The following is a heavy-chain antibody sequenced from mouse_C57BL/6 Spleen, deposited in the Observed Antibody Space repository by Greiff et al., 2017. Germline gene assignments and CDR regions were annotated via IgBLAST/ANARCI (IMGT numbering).Heavy chain of an antibody. CDR3: ARSGTTAHWYFDV. D-gene: IGHD1-2*01. CDR1: GYSFTGYY. CDR2: INPSTGGT. Sequence: VQLQQSGPELVKPGASVKISCKASGYSFTGYYMNWVKQSPEKSLEWIGEINPSTGGTTYNQKCKAKATLTVDKSSSTAYMQLKSLTSEDSAVNYCARSGTTAHWYFDVWGTGTTVTVSS. J-gene: IGHJ1*03. V-gene: IGHV1-42*01.